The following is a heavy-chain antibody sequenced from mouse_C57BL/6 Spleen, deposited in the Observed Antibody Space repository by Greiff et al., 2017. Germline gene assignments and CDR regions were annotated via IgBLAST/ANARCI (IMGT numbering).Heavy chain of an antibody. Sequence: VQLQQSGPELVKPGASVKMSCKASGYTFTDYNMHWVKQSHGKSLEWIGYINPNNGGTSYNQKFKGKATLTVNKSSSTAYMELRSLTSEDSAVYYCARLPYYDYGTWFAYWGQGTLVTVSA. D-gene: IGHD2-4*01. CDR1: GYTFTDYN. CDR2: INPNNGGT. CDR3: ARLPYYDYGTWFAY. V-gene: IGHV1-22*01. J-gene: IGHJ3*01.